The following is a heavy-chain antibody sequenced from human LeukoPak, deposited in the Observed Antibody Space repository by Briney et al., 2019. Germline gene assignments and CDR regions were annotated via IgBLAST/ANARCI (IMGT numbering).Heavy chain of an antibody. D-gene: IGHD5-12*01. CDR2: FDPEDGET. CDR1: GYTLTELS. Sequence: ASVKVSCKVSGYTLTELSMHWVRQAPGKGLEWMGGFDPEDGETIYAQKFQGGVTMTEDTSTDTAYMELSSLRSEDTAVYYCATRTYSGYDWEFDYWGQGTLVTVSS. J-gene: IGHJ4*02. V-gene: IGHV1-24*01. CDR3: ATRTYSGYDWEFDY.